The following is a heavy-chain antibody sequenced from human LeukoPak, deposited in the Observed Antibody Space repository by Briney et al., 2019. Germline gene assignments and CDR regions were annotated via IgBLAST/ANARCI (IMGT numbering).Heavy chain of an antibody. Sequence: GGSLRLSCAASGFTFSSFWMHWVRQAPGKGLVWVSRINSDGSSASYADSVKGRFTISRDNAKNTLYLQMNSLRAEDTAVYYCARGHWNDVMTFDIWGQGTMVTVSS. CDR1: GFTFSSFW. CDR3: ARGHWNDVMTFDI. D-gene: IGHD1-1*01. CDR2: INSDGSSA. V-gene: IGHV3-74*01. J-gene: IGHJ3*02.